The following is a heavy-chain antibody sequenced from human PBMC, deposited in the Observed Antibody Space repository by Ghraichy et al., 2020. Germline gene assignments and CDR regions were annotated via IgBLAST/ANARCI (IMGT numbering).Heavy chain of an antibody. D-gene: IGHD5-18*01. CDR3: ARRYSYGYSDS. CDR1: GFAFSPYA. Sequence: GESLNISCEASGFAFSPYAMSWVRQAPGKGLEWVSTLSSGGDIISYADSVKGRFTISRDNSKNTLYLQMNSLRADDTAVYYCARRYSYGYSDSWGQGTLVTVSS. V-gene: IGHV3-23*01. J-gene: IGHJ1*01. CDR2: LSSGGDII.